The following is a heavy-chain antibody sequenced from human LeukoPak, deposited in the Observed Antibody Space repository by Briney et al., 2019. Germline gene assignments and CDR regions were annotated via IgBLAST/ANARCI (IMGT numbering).Heavy chain of an antibody. J-gene: IGHJ4*02. V-gene: IGHV3-53*05. Sequence: GGSLRLSCAASGFTFSDYYMSWVRQAPGKGLEWVSVIYSGGSTYYADSVKGRFTISRDNSKNTVYLQMSSLRAEDTAVYYCAKDRYCDNGVCSGSFDYWGQGTLVTVSS. CDR2: IYSGGST. CDR3: AKDRYCDNGVCSGSFDY. D-gene: IGHD2-8*01. CDR1: GFTFSDYY.